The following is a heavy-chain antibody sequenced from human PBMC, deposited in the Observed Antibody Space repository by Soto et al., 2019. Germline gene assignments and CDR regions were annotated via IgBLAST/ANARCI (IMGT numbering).Heavy chain of an antibody. J-gene: IGHJ4*02. D-gene: IGHD1-26*01. V-gene: IGHV3-30*18. Sequence: QVQLVESGGGVVRPGRSLRLSCVASGFTFRDYGMHWVRQAPGKGLEWVAGISHHGLKEHYADSVKGRFTISRDNSKKAVYLQLNSLRGDDTAVYYCAKDWVGGSNKYYFEYWGQGTLVTVSS. CDR1: GFTFRDYG. CDR2: ISHHGLKE. CDR3: AKDWVGGSNKYYFEY.